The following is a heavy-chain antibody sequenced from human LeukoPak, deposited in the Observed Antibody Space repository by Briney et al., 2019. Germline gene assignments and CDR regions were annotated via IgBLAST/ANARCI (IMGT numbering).Heavy chain of an antibody. CDR2: ISGSGYYT. V-gene: IGHV3-23*01. CDR3: AKDGSWGDYYFYFYMDV. CDR1: GSGFTFGNFG. J-gene: IGHJ6*03. D-gene: IGHD3-16*01. Sequence: GGSLRLSCEASGSGFTFGNFGMSWVCQAPGKGLEWLSGISGSGYYTYYADSVKGRFTISRDNSKNTLYIQMNSLRAEDTAVYYCAKDGSWGDYYFYFYMDVWGKGTTVTVSS.